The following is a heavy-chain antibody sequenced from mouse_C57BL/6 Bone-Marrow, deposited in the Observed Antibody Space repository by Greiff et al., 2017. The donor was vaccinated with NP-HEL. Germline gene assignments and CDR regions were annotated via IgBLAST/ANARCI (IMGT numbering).Heavy chain of an antibody. D-gene: IGHD2-2*01. J-gene: IGHJ1*03. Sequence: QVQLKQSGAALARPGASVQLSCKASGYTFTSYGISWVKQRTGQGLEWIGEIYPRSGNTYYNEKFKGKATLTADKSSSTAYMELRSLTSEDSAVYFCARSVDLLWLRRYFDVWGTGTTVTVSS. V-gene: IGHV1-81*01. CDR1: GYTFTSYG. CDR2: IYPRSGNT. CDR3: ARSVDLLWLRRYFDV.